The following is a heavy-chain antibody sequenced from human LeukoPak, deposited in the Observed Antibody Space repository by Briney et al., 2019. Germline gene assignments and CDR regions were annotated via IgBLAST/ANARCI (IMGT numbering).Heavy chain of an antibody. CDR2: INPNSGGT. J-gene: IGHJ3*02. Sequence: ASVKVSCKASGYTFTSYYMHWVRQAPGQGLEWMGWINPNSGGTNYAQKFQGRVTMTRDTSISTAYMELSRLRSDDTAVYYCARGSLVVVPGDIWGQGTMVTVSS. CDR1: GYTFTSYY. CDR3: ARGSLVVVPGDI. D-gene: IGHD2-2*01. V-gene: IGHV1-2*02.